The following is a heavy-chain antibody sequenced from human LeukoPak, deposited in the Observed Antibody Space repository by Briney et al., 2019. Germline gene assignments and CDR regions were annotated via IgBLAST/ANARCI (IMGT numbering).Heavy chain of an antibody. Sequence: SETLSLTCTVSGGSISSGDYYWSWIRQPPGKGLEWIGYIYYSGSTYYNPSLKSRVTISVDTFKNQFSLKLSSVTAADTAVYYCARNYYGSGSYFRYYYYGMDVWGQGTTVTVSS. CDR3: ARNYYGSGSYFRYYYYGMDV. J-gene: IGHJ6*02. V-gene: IGHV4-30-4*01. CDR1: GGSISSGDYY. D-gene: IGHD3-10*01. CDR2: IYYSGST.